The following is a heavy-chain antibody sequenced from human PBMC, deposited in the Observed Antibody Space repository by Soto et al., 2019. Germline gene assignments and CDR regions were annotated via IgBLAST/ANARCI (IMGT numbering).Heavy chain of an antibody. V-gene: IGHV3-23*03. D-gene: IGHD3-22*01. CDR3: ATYSSLDY. J-gene: IGHJ4*02. CDR1: GFTFSTYA. Sequence: GGSLRLSCEATGFTFSTYAMSWVRQAPGKGLEWVALIYSGGSTYYADSVKGRFTISRDNSKNTLYLQMNSLRAEDTAVYYCATYSSLDYWGQGTLVTVSS. CDR2: IYSGGST.